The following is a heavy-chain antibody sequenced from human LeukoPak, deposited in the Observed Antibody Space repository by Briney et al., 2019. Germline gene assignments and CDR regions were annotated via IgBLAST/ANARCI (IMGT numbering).Heavy chain of an antibody. D-gene: IGHD1-26*01. Sequence: PGGSLRLSCAASGFTFSNAWMSWVRQAPGKWLEWVGRIKSKTDGGTTDYAAPVKGRFTISRDDSKNTLYLQMNSLKTEDTAVYYCTTRSFVGATVQRDFDYWGQGTLVTVSS. CDR3: TTRSFVGATVQRDFDY. J-gene: IGHJ4*02. CDR1: GFTFSNAW. V-gene: IGHV3-15*01. CDR2: IKSKTDGGTT.